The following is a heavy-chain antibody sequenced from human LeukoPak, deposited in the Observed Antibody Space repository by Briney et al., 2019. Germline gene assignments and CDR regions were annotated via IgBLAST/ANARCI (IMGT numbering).Heavy chain of an antibody. V-gene: IGHV3-74*01. CDR2: INSDGSST. J-gene: IGHJ4*02. CDR3: ARDQRYCSSSSCPWEPFDY. D-gene: IGHD2-2*01. CDR1: GFTFSSYW. Sequence: GGSLRLSCAASGFTFSSYWMHWVRQAPGKGLVWVSRINSDGSSTNCADSVKGRFTISRGNAKNSLYLQMNSLRAEDTAVYYCARDQRYCSSSSCPWEPFDYWGQGTLVTVSS.